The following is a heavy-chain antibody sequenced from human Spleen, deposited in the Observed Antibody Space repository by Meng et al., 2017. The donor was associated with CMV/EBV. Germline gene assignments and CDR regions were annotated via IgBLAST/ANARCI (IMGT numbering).Heavy chain of an antibody. J-gene: IGHJ4*02. V-gene: IGHV1-46*01. CDR1: GYTFTSYY. Sequence: ASVKVSCKASGYTFTSYYMHWVRQAPGQGLEWMGIINPSGGSTSYAQKFQGRVTMTRDTSTSTVYMELSSLGSDDTAVYYCARAHYDILAGYSDYFDYWGQGTLVTVSS. CDR2: INPSGGST. D-gene: IGHD3-9*01. CDR3: ARAHYDILAGYSDYFDY.